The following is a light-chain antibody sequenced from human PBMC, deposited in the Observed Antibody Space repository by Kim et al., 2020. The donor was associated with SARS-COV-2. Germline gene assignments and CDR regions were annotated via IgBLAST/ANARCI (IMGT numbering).Light chain of an antibody. CDR1: HNVDIN. J-gene: IGKJ4*01. CDR3: QQRGSWPPALT. Sequence: PVEPPTPSCRASHNVDINLAWYQQTPGQPPRLLIYDAAIRAAGIPDRFSGSGSGTDFTLTIGSLAPEDFAIYYCQQRGSWPPALTFGGGTKVDIK. V-gene: IGKV3-11*01. CDR2: DAA.